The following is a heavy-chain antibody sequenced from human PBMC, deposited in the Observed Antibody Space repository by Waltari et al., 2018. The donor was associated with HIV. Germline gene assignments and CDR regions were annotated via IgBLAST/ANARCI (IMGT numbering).Heavy chain of an antibody. V-gene: IGHV1-69*01. CDR2: IIPAFGTA. J-gene: IGHJ6*02. Sequence: VQLVQSGATVKKPGFSVRVSCKVSGGPCSSYAINWVRQAPRQGLEWMGGIIPAFGTANYAERFQGRVTITADEYTSTAYMDLSSLRSEDTAVYFCARDHRGNKLLYGMDVWGQGTTVTV. CDR3: ARDHRGNKLLYGMDV. CDR1: GGPCSSYA.